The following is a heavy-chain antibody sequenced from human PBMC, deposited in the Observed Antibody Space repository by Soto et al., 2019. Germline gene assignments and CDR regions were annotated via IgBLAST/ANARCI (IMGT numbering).Heavy chain of an antibody. CDR2: ISDTSRST. J-gene: IGHJ4*02. Sequence: GGSLRLSCAASGFSFSAFALNWVRQAPGKGLEWVSFISDTSRSTSYAASVKGRFTISRDNSKNTVHLQMNTLRAEDTAIYYCARDRYYFDYWGQGTLVTVS. CDR3: ARDRYYFDY. D-gene: IGHD3-16*02. V-gene: IGHV3-23*01. CDR1: GFSFSAFA.